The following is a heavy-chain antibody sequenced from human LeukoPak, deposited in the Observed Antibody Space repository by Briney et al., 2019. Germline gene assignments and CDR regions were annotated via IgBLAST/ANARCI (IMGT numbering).Heavy chain of an antibody. CDR2: IWYDGSNK. D-gene: IGHD4-17*01. CDR1: GFTFSSYG. CDR3: ARDSRDYGDLDY. Sequence: GRSLRLSCAASGFTFSSYGVHWVRQAPGKGLEWVAVIWYDGSNKYYADSVKGRFTISRDNSKNTLYLQMDSLRAEDTAVYYCARDSRDYGDLDYWGQGTLVTVSS. V-gene: IGHV3-33*01. J-gene: IGHJ4*02.